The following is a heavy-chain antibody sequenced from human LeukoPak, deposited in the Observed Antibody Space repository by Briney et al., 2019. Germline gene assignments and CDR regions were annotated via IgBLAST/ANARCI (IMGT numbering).Heavy chain of an antibody. Sequence: GGSLRLSCAASGFTFSSYAMSWVRQAPGKGLEWVSAISGSGGSTYYADSVKGRFTISRDNSKNTLYLRMNSLRAEDTAVYYCAKDGYSSGWFNTYWGQGTLVTVSS. V-gene: IGHV3-23*01. J-gene: IGHJ4*02. CDR3: AKDGYSSGWFNTY. CDR1: GFTFSSYA. CDR2: ISGSGGST. D-gene: IGHD6-19*01.